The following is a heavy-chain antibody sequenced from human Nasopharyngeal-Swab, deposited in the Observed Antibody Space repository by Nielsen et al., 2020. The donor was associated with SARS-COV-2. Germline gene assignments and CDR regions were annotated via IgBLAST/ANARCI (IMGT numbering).Heavy chain of an antibody. CDR1: GFTFSSYW. CDR2: IKQDGSEK. CDR3: AREAPIGYCSSTSCYTGSAFDI. Sequence: GESLKISCAASGFTFSSYWMSWVRQAPGKGLEWVANIKQDGSEKYYVDSVKGRFTISRDNAKNSLYLQMNSLRAEDTAVYYCAREAPIGYCSSTSCYTGSAFDIWGQGTMVTVSS. V-gene: IGHV3-7*01. D-gene: IGHD2-2*02. J-gene: IGHJ3*02.